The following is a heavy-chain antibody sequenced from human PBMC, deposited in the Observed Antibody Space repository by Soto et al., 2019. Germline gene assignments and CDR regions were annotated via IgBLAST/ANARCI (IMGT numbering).Heavy chain of an antibody. CDR2: IWYDGSNK. J-gene: IGHJ6*02. CDR1: GFTFSRYG. D-gene: IGHD2-15*01. Sequence: QVQLVESGGGVVQPGRSLRLSCAASGFTFSRYGMHWVRQAPGKGLEWVAVIWYDGSNKYYADSVKGRFTISRDNSKNTLYLQMNSLRAEDKAVYYCGKDYSYYYYGMDVWGRGTTVNVSS. V-gene: IGHV3-33*06. CDR3: GKDYSYYYYGMDV.